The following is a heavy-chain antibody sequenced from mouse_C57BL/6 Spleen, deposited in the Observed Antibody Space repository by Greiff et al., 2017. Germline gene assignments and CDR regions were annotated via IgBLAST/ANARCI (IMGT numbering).Heavy chain of an antibody. D-gene: IGHD4-1*01. CDR3: ARTGKGYYFDY. J-gene: IGHJ2*01. CDR1: GFTFSDFY. Sequence: EVHLVESGGGLVQSGRSLRLSCATSGFTFSDFYMEWVRQAPGKGLEWIAASRNKANDYTTEYSASVKGRFIVSRDTSQSILYLQMNALRAEDTAIYYCARTGKGYYFDYWGQGTTLTVSS. CDR2: SRNKANDYTT. V-gene: IGHV7-1*01.